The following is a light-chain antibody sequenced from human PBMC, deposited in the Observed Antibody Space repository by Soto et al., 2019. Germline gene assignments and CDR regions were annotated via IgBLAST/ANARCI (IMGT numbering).Light chain of an antibody. CDR1: QSVSSY. J-gene: IGKJ5*01. CDR3: HQRQYWPPIT. CDR2: GAS. V-gene: IGKV3-11*01. Sequence: EIVMTQSPATLSVSPGERATLSCRASQSVSSYLAWYQQKPGQAPRLLIYGASRRASGIPDRFSGSGSGTDFTLTISSLEPEDFAVYYCHQRQYWPPITFGQGTRLEIK.